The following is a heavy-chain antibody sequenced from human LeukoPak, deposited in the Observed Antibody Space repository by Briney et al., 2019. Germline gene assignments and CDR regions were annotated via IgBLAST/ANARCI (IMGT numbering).Heavy chain of an antibody. CDR1: GFTFGSYW. CDR3: AKDGHVVTPTFDY. D-gene: IGHD4-23*01. J-gene: IGHJ4*02. Sequence: GGSLRLSCAASGFTFGSYWMHWVRQAPGKGLEWVSAISGSGGSTYYADSVKGRFTISRDNSKNTLYLQMNSLRAEDTAVYYCAKDGHVVTPTFDYWGQGTLVTVSS. V-gene: IGHV3-23*01. CDR2: ISGSGGST.